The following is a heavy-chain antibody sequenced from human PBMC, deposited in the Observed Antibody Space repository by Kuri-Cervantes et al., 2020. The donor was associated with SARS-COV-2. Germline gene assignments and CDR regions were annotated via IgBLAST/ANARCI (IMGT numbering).Heavy chain of an antibody. Sequence: GESMKISWEVSGFTFSSYWMSWVRQAPGKGLEWVSPISSSSSYIYYADSVKGRFTISRDNAKNSLYLQMNSLRAEDTAVYYCARDQGYSYGYGYWGQGTLVTVSS. D-gene: IGHD5-18*01. CDR3: ARDQGYSYGYGY. CDR1: GFTFSSYW. CDR2: ISSSSSYI. J-gene: IGHJ4*02. V-gene: IGHV3-21*01.